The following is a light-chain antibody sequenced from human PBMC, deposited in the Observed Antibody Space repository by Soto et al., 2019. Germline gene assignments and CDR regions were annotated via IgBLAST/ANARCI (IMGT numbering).Light chain of an antibody. CDR2: GAS. V-gene: IGKV3-20*01. CDR3: QQYGSSPRT. CDR1: QSVSSSY. J-gene: IGKJ1*01. Sequence: SVLTQHAGHPYLSTGERAALPCRASQSVSSSYLAWYQQKPGQAPRLLIYGASSRATGIPDRFSGSGSGTDFTLTIIILEPEDFAVYYCQQYGSSPRTFGQGTKVDIK.